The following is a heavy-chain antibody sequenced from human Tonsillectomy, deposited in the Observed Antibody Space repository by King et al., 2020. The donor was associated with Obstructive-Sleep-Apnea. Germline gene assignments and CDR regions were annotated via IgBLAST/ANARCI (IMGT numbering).Heavy chain of an antibody. CDR2: IRYDGSNK. Sequence: VQLVESGGGVVQPGGSLRLSCAASGFTFSSYGMHWVRQAPGKGLEWVAFIRYDGSNKYYADSVRGRFTISRDNSKNTLYLQMNSLRAEDTAVYYCAKLHDYGDYVLDYWGQGTLVTVSS. J-gene: IGHJ4*02. D-gene: IGHD4-17*01. V-gene: IGHV3-30*02. CDR3: AKLHDYGDYVLDY. CDR1: GFTFSSYG.